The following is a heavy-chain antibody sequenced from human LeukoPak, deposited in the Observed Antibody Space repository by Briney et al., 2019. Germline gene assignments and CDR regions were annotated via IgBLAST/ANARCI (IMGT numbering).Heavy chain of an antibody. CDR3: AFGELFLHAFDI. V-gene: IGHV3-30*03. CDR2: ISYDGSNK. CDR1: GFTFSSYG. Sequence: GGSLRLSCAASGFTFSSYGMHWVRQAPGKGLEWVAVISYDGSNKYYTDSVKGRFTISRDNSKNTLYLQMNSLRAEDTAVYYCAFGELFLHAFDIWGQGTMVTVSS. J-gene: IGHJ3*02. D-gene: IGHD3-10*01.